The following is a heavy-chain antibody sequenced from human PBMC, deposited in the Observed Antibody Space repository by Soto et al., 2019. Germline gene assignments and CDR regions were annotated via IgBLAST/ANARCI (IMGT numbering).Heavy chain of an antibody. CDR1: GFSLSTSGVG. CDR2: IYWNDDT. Sequence: QITLKESGPTLVKRTQTLTLTCTFSGFSLSTSGVGVGWIRQPPGKALEWLALIYWNDDTLYRPSLKSRLTITKDPSKNQVVLTMTDMDPLNTATYYCAKRHARHQLVSEWFDPWGQGTLVTVSS. V-gene: IGHV2-5*01. D-gene: IGHD1-1*01. J-gene: IGHJ5*02. CDR3: AKRHARHQLVSEWFDP.